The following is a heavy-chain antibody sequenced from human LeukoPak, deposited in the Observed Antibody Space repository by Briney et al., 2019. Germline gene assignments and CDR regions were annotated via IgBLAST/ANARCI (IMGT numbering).Heavy chain of an antibody. D-gene: IGHD6-19*01. CDR3: AKRLHSQWLVPSSEYYFAY. CDR2: ISDTGNT. Sequence: GGSLRLSCGASGFTLISYAMSWVRRAPGRGLEWVSAISDTGNTYHADSGKGRFTLSRDSSKNTLVLQMNRLRPEDAAVYYCAKRLHSQWLVPSSEYYFAYWGQGTLVTVSS. J-gene: IGHJ4*02. V-gene: IGHV3-23*01. CDR1: GFTLISYA.